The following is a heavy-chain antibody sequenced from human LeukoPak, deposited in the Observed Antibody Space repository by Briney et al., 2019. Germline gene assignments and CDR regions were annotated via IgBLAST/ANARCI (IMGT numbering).Heavy chain of an antibody. J-gene: IGHJ4*02. CDR2: ISSSGSTI. Sequence: GGSLRLSCAASGFTFSSYEMNWVRQAPGKGLEWVSYISSSGSTIYYADSVKGRFTISRDNAKNSLYLQMNSLRAQDTAVYYCARSYGDYDYWGQGTLVTVSS. D-gene: IGHD4-17*01. CDR3: ARSYGDYDY. CDR1: GFTFSSYE. V-gene: IGHV3-48*03.